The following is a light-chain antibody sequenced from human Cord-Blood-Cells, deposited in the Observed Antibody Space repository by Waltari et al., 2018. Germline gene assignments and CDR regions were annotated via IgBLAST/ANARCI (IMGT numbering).Light chain of an antibody. Sequence: DIQMTQSPSTLSASVGDRVTITCRASQSISSWFAWYQQKPGKPPKLLIYKASSLESGVPSRFNGSRSGTEFTLTISSLQPDDFATYYCQQLYTFGQGTKLEIK. CDR2: KAS. J-gene: IGKJ2*01. V-gene: IGKV1-5*03. CDR1: QSISSW. CDR3: QQLYT.